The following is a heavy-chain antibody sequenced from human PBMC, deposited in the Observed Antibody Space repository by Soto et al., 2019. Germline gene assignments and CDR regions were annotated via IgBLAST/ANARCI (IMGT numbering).Heavy chain of an antibody. D-gene: IGHD2-2*01. CDR2: ISGYNGNT. Sequence: ASVKVSCQASRYIFLNYGITRVRQAPGQGLEWMGWISGYNGNTKYADKLQGRVTMTTDTSTTTAYMELRSLRSDDTAVYYCTRDEVPAANWLDRWGQGTLVTVSS. CDR1: RYIFLNYG. V-gene: IGHV1-18*01. CDR3: TRDEVPAANWLDR. J-gene: IGHJ5*02.